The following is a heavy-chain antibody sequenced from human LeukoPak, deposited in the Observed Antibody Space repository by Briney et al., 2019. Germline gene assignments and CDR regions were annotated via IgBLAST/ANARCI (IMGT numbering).Heavy chain of an antibody. CDR3: ARGGVVPAAIPY. Sequence: SETLSLTCAAYGGSFSGYYWSWIRQPPGKGLEWIGEINHSGSTNYNPSLKSRVTISVDTSKNQFSLKLSSVTAADTAVYYCARGGVVPAAIPYWGQGTLVTVSS. V-gene: IGHV4-34*01. D-gene: IGHD2-2*02. CDR2: INHSGST. J-gene: IGHJ4*02. CDR1: GGSFSGYY.